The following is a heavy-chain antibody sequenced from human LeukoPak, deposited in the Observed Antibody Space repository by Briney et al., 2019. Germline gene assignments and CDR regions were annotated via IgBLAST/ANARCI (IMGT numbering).Heavy chain of an antibody. D-gene: IGHD1-14*01. V-gene: IGHV1-24*01. CDR1: GYTLTELS. CDR2: FDPEDGET. Sequence: ASVKVSCKVSGYTLTELSMHWVRQAPGKGLEWMGGFDPEDGETIYAQKFQGRVTMTEDTSTDTAYMELSSLRSEDTAVYYCATDPLPPNYYYYGMDVWRQGTTVTVSS. J-gene: IGHJ6*02. CDR3: ATDPLPPNYYYYGMDV.